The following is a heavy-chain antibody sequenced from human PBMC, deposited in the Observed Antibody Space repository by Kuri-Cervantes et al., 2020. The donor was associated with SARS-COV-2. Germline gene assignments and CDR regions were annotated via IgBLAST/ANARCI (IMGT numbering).Heavy chain of an antibody. CDR1: GYTFTSYG. CDR2: ISAYNGNT. V-gene: IGHV1-18*01. CDR3: ARGVFITSPPSYYYYMDV. Sequence: ASVKVSCKASGYTFTSYGISWVRQAPGQGLEWMGWISAYNGNTNYAQKLQGRVTMTRDTSISTAYMELSRLRSDDTAVYYCARGVFITSPPSYYYYMDVWGKGTTVTVSS. J-gene: IGHJ6*03. D-gene: IGHD3-3*01.